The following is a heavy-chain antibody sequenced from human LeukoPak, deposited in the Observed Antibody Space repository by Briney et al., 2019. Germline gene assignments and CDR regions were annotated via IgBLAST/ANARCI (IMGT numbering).Heavy chain of an antibody. J-gene: IGHJ6*03. CDR2: VYYNGNT. CDR1: GGSISSYY. CDR3: ARHLNYYYYYYMDV. Sequence: SETLSLTCSVPGGSISSYYWGWIRQPPGKGLEWIGSVYYNGNTYYNPSLKSRVAISVDTSKNQFSLNLTSVTAADTAVYYCARHLNYYYYYYMDVWGKGTTVSVSS. V-gene: IGHV4-39*01.